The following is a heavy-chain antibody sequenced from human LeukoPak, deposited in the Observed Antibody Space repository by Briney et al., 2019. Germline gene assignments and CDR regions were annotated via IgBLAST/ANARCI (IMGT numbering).Heavy chain of an antibody. CDR3: ARDPEYSSGGYYYGMDV. CDR2: ISSSSSYI. Sequence: GGSLRLSCAASGFTVSSNYMSWVRQAPGKGLEWVSSISSSSSYIYYADSVKGRFTISRDNAKNSLYLQMNSLRAEDTAVYYCARDPEYSSGGYYYGMDVWGQGTTVTVSS. D-gene: IGHD6-19*01. CDR1: GFTVSSNY. V-gene: IGHV3-21*01. J-gene: IGHJ6*02.